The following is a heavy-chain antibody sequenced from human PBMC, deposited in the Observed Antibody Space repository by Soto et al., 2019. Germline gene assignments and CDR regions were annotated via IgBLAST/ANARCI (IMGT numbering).Heavy chain of an antibody. CDR1: GFTFSSYW. CDR2: IKQDGSEK. Sequence: EVQLVESGGGLVQPGGSLRLSCAVSGFTFSSYWMSWVRQAPGKGLEWVANIKQDGSEKYYVDSVKGRFTISRDNAKNSLYLQMNSLRAEDTAVYYCARDQARRTTQYSYGMDVWGQGTTVTVS. V-gene: IGHV3-7*03. CDR3: ARDQARRTTQYSYGMDV. D-gene: IGHD1-1*01. J-gene: IGHJ6*02.